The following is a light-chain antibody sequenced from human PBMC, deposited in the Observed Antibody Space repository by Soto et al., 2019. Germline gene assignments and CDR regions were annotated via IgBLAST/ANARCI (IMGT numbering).Light chain of an antibody. Sequence: QSALTQPRPVSGSPGQAVTISCTGTSSDVGGYNYVSWYQQHPGKAPKPMIYNVSKRPSGVPDRFSGSKSGNTASLTISGLQSEDEAGDYCCSYAGTYKVVFGGGSKVTVL. J-gene: IGLJ3*02. CDR2: NVS. V-gene: IGLV2-11*01. CDR3: CSYAGTYKVV. CDR1: SSDVGGYNY.